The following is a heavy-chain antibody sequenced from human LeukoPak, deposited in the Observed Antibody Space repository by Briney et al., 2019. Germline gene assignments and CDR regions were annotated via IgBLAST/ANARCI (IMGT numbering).Heavy chain of an antibody. CDR3: ARGGPGEDDILTGSHDY. V-gene: IGHV3-53*01. Sequence: GRSLRLSCAASGFTFNNYAIHWVRQAPGKGLEWVSVIYSGGSTYYADSVKGRFTISRDNSKNTLYLQMNSLRAEDTAVYYCARGGPGEDDILTGSHDYWGQGTTVTVSS. J-gene: IGHJ4*03. CDR2: IYSGGST. D-gene: IGHD3-9*01. CDR1: GFTFNNYA.